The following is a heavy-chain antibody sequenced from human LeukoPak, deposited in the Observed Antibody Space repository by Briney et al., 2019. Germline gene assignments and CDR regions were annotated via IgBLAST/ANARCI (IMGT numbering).Heavy chain of an antibody. D-gene: IGHD6-13*01. CDR1: GFIFSSYG. Sequence: GGSLRLSCAASGFIFSSYGMRWVRQAPGKGLEWVSVISNSGGSTYYADSVKGRFAVSRDNARNTLYLQMNSLRAEDTAVYYCAKEYSSPGVFDYWGQGTLVTDSS. V-gene: IGHV3-23*01. CDR2: ISNSGGST. J-gene: IGHJ4*02. CDR3: AKEYSSPGVFDY.